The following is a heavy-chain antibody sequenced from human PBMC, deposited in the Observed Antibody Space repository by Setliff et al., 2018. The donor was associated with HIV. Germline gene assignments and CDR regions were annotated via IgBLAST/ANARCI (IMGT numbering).Heavy chain of an antibody. Sequence: GESLKISCAASGFTFSSYAMSWVRQAPGKGLEWVSAISGSGGSTYYADSVKGRFTISRDNSKNTLYLQMNSLRAEDTAVYYCAKDLGRTTVTVFHYWGQGTLVTVSS. V-gene: IGHV3-23*01. D-gene: IGHD4-17*01. CDR2: ISGSGGST. CDR1: GFTFSSYA. CDR3: AKDLGRTTVTVFHY. J-gene: IGHJ4*02.